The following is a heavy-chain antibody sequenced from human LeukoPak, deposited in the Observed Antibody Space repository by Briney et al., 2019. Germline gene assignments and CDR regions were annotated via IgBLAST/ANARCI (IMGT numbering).Heavy chain of an antibody. Sequence: GASVKVSCKASGYTFTTYGVNWVRQAPGQGLEWMGWINTITGNPTYARGFTGRFVFSLDTSVNTAYLEISSLKGEDSAVYYCARGGSSWYDYWGQGTLVTVSS. CDR1: GYTFTTYG. V-gene: IGHV7-4-1*02. CDR3: ARGGSSWYDY. J-gene: IGHJ4*02. CDR2: INTITGNP. D-gene: IGHD6-13*01.